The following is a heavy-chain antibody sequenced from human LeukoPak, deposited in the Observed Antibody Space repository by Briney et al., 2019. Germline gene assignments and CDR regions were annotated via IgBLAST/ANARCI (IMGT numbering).Heavy chain of an antibody. CDR1: GYTFTSYG. J-gene: IGHJ6*02. Sequence: GASVKVSCKASGYTFTSYGISWVRQAPGQGLEWMGWISAYNGNTNYAQKFQGRVTMTTDTSTSTAYMELRSLRSDDTAVYYCAREFGVVISRYYYYGMDVWGQGTTVTVSS. CDR3: AREFGVVISRYYYYGMDV. D-gene: IGHD3-3*01. CDR2: ISAYNGNT. V-gene: IGHV1-18*01.